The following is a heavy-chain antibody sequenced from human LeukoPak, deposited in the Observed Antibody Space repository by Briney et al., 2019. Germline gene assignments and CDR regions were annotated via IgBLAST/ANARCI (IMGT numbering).Heavy chain of an antibody. CDR1: GFTFSSCG. D-gene: IGHD1-14*01. Sequence: GGSLRLSCAASGFTFSSCGFNWVRQAPGKGLEWVSSIGPTGTDRYYADSVTGRSTISRDNAKNSMYLQMDSLRDEDTAVYYCATETIGRHYDYWGQGTLLTVSS. CDR3: ATETIGRHYDY. CDR2: IGPTGTDR. J-gene: IGHJ4*02. V-gene: IGHV3-21*01.